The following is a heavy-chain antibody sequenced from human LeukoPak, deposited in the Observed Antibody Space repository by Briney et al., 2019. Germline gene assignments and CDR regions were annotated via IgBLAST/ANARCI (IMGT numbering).Heavy chain of an antibody. D-gene: IGHD3-22*01. CDR2: IYYSGST. Sequence: PSETLSLTCTVSGGSISRYYWNWIRQPPGKGLEWIGSIYYSGSTNYNPSLKSRVTISVDTSKNQFSLKLSSVTAADTAVYYCARSYYYDSSGYTLFDDWGQGTLVTVSS. CDR1: GGSISRYY. J-gene: IGHJ4*02. CDR3: ARSYYYDSSGYTLFDD. V-gene: IGHV4-59*01.